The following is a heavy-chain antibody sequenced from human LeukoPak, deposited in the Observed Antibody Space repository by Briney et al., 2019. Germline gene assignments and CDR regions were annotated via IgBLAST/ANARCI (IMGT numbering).Heavy chain of an antibody. Sequence: ASVKVSCKASGYTFTSYGISWVRQAPGQGLEWMGWISAYNGNTNYAQKLQGRVTMTTDTSTSTAYMELRSLRSDDTAVYYCARDLTGRIVVVPAAKDDYWGQGTLATVSS. J-gene: IGHJ4*02. CDR3: ARDLTGRIVVVPAAKDDY. CDR2: ISAYNGNT. CDR1: GYTFTSYG. V-gene: IGHV1-18*01. D-gene: IGHD2-2*01.